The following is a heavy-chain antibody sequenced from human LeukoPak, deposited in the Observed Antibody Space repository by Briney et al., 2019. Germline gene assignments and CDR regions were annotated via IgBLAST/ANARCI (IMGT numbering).Heavy chain of an antibody. D-gene: IGHD2-2*01. CDR3: ARSLVVPAASRGAYYYYYMDV. J-gene: IGHJ6*03. CDR1: GGSFTSYY. Sequence: SETLSLTCIVSGGSFTSYYWSWIRQPPGKGLEWIGYKSYSGSTNYNPSLKSRVTMSVDTSKNQFSLKLSSVTAADTAVYYCARSLVVPAASRGAYYYYYMDVWGKGTTVTVSS. CDR2: KSYSGST. V-gene: IGHV4-59*12.